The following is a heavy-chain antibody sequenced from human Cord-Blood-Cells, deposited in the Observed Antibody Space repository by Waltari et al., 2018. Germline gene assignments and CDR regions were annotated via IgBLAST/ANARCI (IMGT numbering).Heavy chain of an antibody. D-gene: IGHD3-3*01. CDR2: IYTSRST. CDR3: ARGAIFGVVIDY. J-gene: IGHJ4*02. V-gene: IGHV4-61*09. Sequence: QVQLQESGPGLVKPSQTLSLTCTVSGGSISSGSYYWSWIRQPAGKGLEWIGYIYTSRSTNHNPSRKMRVTISVDRSKNQFSLKLSSVTAADTAVYYCARGAIFGVVIDYWGQGTLVTVSS. CDR1: GGSISSGSYY.